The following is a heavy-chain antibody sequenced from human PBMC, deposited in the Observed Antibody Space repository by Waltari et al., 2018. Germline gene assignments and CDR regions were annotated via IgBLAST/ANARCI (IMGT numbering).Heavy chain of an antibody. CDR1: GFSFSSYG. Sequence: VQLVESGGGLVQPGGSLRLSCAASGFSFSSYGMSWVRQAPGKGLDGVENIWNDGSQKYYADCVKGRFTISRDNSKSMLYLEMDSLKGKDTAMYYCTVDSSGYYLDYWGQGTLVTVSS. CDR3: TVDSSGYYLDY. D-gene: IGHD3-22*01. J-gene: IGHJ4*02. CDR2: IWNDGSQK. V-gene: IGHV3-30*02.